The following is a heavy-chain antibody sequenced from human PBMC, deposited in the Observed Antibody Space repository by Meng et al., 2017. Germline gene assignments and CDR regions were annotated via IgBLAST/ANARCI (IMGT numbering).Heavy chain of an antibody. J-gene: IGHJ4*02. CDR2: ISSSGSTI. D-gene: IGHD3-22*01. CDR1: GFTFSSYE. CDR3: ARGKRYYYDSSGYYPDY. Sequence: GESLKISCAASGFTFSSYEMNWVRQAPGKGLEWVSYISSSGSTIYYADSVKGRFTISRDNAKNSLYLQMNSLRAEGTAVYYCARGKRYYYDSSGYYPDYWGQGTLVTVSS. V-gene: IGHV3-48*03.